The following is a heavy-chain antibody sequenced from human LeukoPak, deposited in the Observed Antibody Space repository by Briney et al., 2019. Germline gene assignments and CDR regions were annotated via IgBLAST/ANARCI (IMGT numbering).Heavy chain of an antibody. J-gene: IGHJ4*02. Sequence: GGSLRLSCAASGFIVNNNYMSWVRQAPGKGLEWVSGIYSDGTTYYADSVRGRFTISRDNSNNTLYLQMNSLRAEDTAVYCCARAKLLWFGELPKREKSFDYWGQGTLVTVSS. CDR3: ARAKLLWFGELPKREKSFDY. D-gene: IGHD3-10*01. V-gene: IGHV3-53*01. CDR2: IYSDGTT. CDR1: GFIVNNNY.